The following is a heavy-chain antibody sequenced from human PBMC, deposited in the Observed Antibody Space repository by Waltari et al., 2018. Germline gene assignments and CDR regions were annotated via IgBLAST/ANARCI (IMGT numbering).Heavy chain of an antibody. J-gene: IGHJ6*03. Sequence: QVQLQQWGAGLLKPSETLSLTCAVYGGSFSGYYWSWIRQPPGKGLEWIGEINHSGSTNYNPSRKSRVTISVDTSKNQFSLKLSSVTATDTAVYYCASAYDFWSGHRQRNYYYYMDVWGKGTTVTVSS. CDR3: ASAYDFWSGHRQRNYYYYMDV. V-gene: IGHV4-34*01. D-gene: IGHD3-3*01. CDR1: GGSFSGYY. CDR2: INHSGST.